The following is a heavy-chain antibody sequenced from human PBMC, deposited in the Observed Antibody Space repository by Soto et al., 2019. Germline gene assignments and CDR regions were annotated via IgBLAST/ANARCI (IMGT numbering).Heavy chain of an antibody. Sequence: DSVKLSCKASGYPFTSNYIHWVRPAPGQGLEWMGIINPSGGSTNYAQRFQGRLTMTRDTSTSTVYTELSSLRSDDTAVYYCARVKYNGYDWEAQFDYWGQGTLVTVSS. J-gene: IGHJ4*02. CDR1: GYPFTSNY. CDR2: INPSGGST. V-gene: IGHV1-46*03. CDR3: ARVKYNGYDWEAQFDY. D-gene: IGHD5-12*01.